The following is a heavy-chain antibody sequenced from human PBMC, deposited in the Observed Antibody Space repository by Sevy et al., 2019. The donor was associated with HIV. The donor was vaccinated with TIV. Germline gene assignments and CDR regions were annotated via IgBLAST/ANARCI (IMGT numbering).Heavy chain of an antibody. D-gene: IGHD2-8*01. Sequence: GESLKISCAAPGFAFYDYSMSWIRQAPGKGLEWVATLFFGCGKINYADSVKGRFTISRDNSKNSFYLQMDNLRVEDTALYSCAREGCTRPHDYWGQGTRVTVSS. CDR3: AREGCTRPHDY. CDR2: LFFGCGKI. V-gene: IGHV3-23*01. CDR1: GFAFYDYS. J-gene: IGHJ4*02.